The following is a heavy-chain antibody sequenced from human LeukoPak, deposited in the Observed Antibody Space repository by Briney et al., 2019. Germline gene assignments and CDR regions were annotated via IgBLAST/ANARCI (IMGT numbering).Heavy chain of an antibody. D-gene: IGHD3-3*01. CDR1: GYTFTSYG. Sequence: ALVKVSCKASGYTFTSYGISWVRQAPGQGLEWMGWISAYSGNTNYAQKLQGRVTMTTDTSTSTAYMELRSLRSDDTAVYYCARGLIEYDFWSGYYFSYFDYWGQGTLVTVSS. CDR3: ARGLIEYDFWSGYYFSYFDY. V-gene: IGHV1-18*01. CDR2: ISAYSGNT. J-gene: IGHJ4*02.